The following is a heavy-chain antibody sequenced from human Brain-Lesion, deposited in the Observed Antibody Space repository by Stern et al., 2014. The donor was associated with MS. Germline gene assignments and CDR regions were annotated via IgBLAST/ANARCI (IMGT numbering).Heavy chain of an antibody. V-gene: IGHV3-9*01. CDR3: ARDITGSSAYFAY. D-gene: IGHD1-14*01. CDR2: ISWNSGTI. CDR1: GFTFDDYA. Sequence: VQLRESGGDLVQPGRSLRLSCAAFGFTFDDYAMHWVRQAPGKGLEWVAGISWNSGTIGYADSVKGRFTTSRDNAYSSLYLQMNSLRPEDTALYYCARDITGSSAYFAYWGQGTLVTVSS. J-gene: IGHJ4*02.